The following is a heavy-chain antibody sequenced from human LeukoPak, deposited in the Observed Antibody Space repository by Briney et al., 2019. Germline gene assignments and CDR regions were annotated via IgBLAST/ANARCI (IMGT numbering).Heavy chain of an antibody. CDR3: AKDGTSPFGYYYMDV. CDR2: ISGSGGST. D-gene: IGHD2-2*01. CDR1: GFTFSSYA. Sequence: PGGSLILSCAASGFTFSSYAMSWVRQAPGKGLEWVSAISGSGGSTYYADSVKGRFTISRDNSKNTMYLQMNSLRAEDRAVYYCAKDGTSPFGYYYMDVWGKGTTVTVSS. J-gene: IGHJ6*03. V-gene: IGHV3-23*01.